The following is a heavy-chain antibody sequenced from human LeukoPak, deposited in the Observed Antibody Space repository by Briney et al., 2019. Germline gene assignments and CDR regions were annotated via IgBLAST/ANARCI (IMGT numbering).Heavy chain of an antibody. CDR3: ARNVGY. J-gene: IGHJ4*02. D-gene: IGHD1-26*01. CDR1: GLTVSNNY. CDR2: IYSGGST. V-gene: IGHV3-53*01. Sequence: GGSLRLSCAVSGLTVSNNYMSWVRQAPGKGLEWVSVIYSGGSTYYADSVKGRFTISRDNSKNTVYLQMNSLRDEDTAVYYCARNVGYWGQGTLVAVSS.